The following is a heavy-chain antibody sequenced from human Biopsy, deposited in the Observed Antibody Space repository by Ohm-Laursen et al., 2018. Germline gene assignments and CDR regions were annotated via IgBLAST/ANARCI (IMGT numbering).Heavy chain of an antibody. V-gene: IGHV4-31*02. J-gene: IGHJ2*01. CDR1: GASVKTSGYF. Sequence: TLSLTWSVSGASVKTSGYFWAWIRQRPGKGLEWIGYISYNERTHYNPSLTSRLAISFDTSNNRISLQLRSVSVADTAVYYCVREQKTGTAEAWYFDLWGRGSPVTVPS. CDR2: ISYNERT. D-gene: IGHD3-9*01. CDR3: VREQKTGTAEAWYFDL.